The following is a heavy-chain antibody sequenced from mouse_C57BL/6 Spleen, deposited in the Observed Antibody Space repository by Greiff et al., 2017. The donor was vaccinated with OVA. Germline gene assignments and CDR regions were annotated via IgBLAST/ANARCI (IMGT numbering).Heavy chain of an antibody. CDR2: IYPSDSET. CDR1: GYTFTSYW. D-gene: IGHD1-2*01. CDR3: ARGGITTSMGY. Sequence: QVQLQQPGAELVRPGSSVKLSCKASGYTFTSYWMDWVKQRPGQGLEWIGNIYPSDSETHYKQKFKDQATFTVDKSSSTAYMQLRSLTSEDSAVYYCARGGITTSMGYWGQGTSVTVSS. J-gene: IGHJ4*01. V-gene: IGHV1-61*01.